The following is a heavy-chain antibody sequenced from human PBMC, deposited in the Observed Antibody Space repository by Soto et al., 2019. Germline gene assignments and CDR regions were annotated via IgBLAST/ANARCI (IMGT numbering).Heavy chain of an antibody. Sequence: EVQLVESGGGLVQPGGSLRLSCAASGFTFSSYSMNWVRQAPGKGLEWVSYISSSSSTIYYADSVKGRFTISRDNAKNSLYLQMNSLRDEDTAVYYCVSDSSGWYLSHNYWGQGTLVTVSS. D-gene: IGHD6-19*01. J-gene: IGHJ4*02. CDR3: VSDSSGWYLSHNY. V-gene: IGHV3-48*02. CDR1: GFTFSSYS. CDR2: ISSSSSTI.